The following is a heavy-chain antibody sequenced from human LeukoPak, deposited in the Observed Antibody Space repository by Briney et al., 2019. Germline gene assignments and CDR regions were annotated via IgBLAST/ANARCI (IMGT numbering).Heavy chain of an antibody. V-gene: IGHV4-34*01. CDR2: INHSGST. J-gene: IGHJ4*02. Sequence: SETLSLTCAVYGGSFSGYYWSWIRQPPGKRLEWIGEINHSGSTNYNPSLKSRVTISVDTSKNQFSLKLSSVTAADTAVYYCARARYCSSTSCYVTFDYWGQGTLVTVSS. CDR3: ARARYCSSTSCYVTFDY. CDR1: GGSFSGYY. D-gene: IGHD2-2*01.